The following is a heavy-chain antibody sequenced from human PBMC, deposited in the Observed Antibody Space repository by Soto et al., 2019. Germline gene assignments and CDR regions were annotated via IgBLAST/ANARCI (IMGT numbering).Heavy chain of an antibody. D-gene: IGHD3-22*01. CDR2: INHSGST. CDR1: GGSFSGYY. Sequence: PSETLSLTCAVYGGSFSGYYWSWIRQPPGKGLEWIGEINHSGSTNYNPSLKSRVTISVDTSKNQFSLKLSSVTAADTAVYYCASGGMYYYDSSGYSDAFDIWGQGTMVT. V-gene: IGHV4-34*01. CDR3: ASGGMYYYDSSGYSDAFDI. J-gene: IGHJ3*02.